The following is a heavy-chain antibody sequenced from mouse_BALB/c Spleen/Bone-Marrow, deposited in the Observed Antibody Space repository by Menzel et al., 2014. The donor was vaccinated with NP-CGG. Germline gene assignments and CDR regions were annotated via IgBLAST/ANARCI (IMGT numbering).Heavy chain of an antibody. CDR2: INPDSSTI. J-gene: IGHJ3*01. V-gene: IGHV4-1*02. CDR3: ARLGYYGGFAY. Sequence: EVQLVESGGGLVQPGGSLKLSCTASGFDFSRYWMSWVRQAPGKGLEWIGEINPDSSTINYTPSLKDKFIISRDNAKNTLCLQMSKVRSGDTALYYCARLGYYGGFAYWGQGTLVTVSA. D-gene: IGHD2-3*01. CDR1: GFDFSRYW.